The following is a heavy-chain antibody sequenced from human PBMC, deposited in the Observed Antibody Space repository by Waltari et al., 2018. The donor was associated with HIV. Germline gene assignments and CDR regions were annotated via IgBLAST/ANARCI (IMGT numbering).Heavy chain of an antibody. CDR3: ARHVGGYDSSGYFPYYFDY. J-gene: IGHJ4*02. D-gene: IGHD3-22*01. CDR2: IYYSGST. CDR1: DGSIDRSSYY. Sequence: QLQLQESGPGLVKPSETLSLTCTVSDGSIDRSSYYWGWIRQPPGKGLEWIGSIYYSGSTYDNPSLKDRVTISVDTSKNRFSLKLSSVTAADTAVYYCARHVGGYDSSGYFPYYFDYWGQGALVTVSS. V-gene: IGHV4-39*01.